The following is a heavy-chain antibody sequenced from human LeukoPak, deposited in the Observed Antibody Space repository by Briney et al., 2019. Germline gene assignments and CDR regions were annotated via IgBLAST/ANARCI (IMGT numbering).Heavy chain of an antibody. CDR1: GFTFSSYG. Sequence: RGSLRLSCAASGFTFSSYGMHWVRQAPGKGLEWVAVIWYDGSNKYYADSVKGRFTISRDNSKNTLYLQMNSLRAEDTAVYYCARDREYSSSYFDYWGQGTLVTVSS. V-gene: IGHV3-33*01. CDR3: ARDREYSSSYFDY. D-gene: IGHD6-6*01. CDR2: IWYDGSNK. J-gene: IGHJ4*02.